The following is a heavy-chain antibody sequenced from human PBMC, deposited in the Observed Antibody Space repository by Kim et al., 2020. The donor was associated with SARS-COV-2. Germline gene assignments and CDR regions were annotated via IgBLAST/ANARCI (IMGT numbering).Heavy chain of an antibody. J-gene: IGHJ2*01. V-gene: IGHV4-59*13. D-gene: IGHD6-13*01. Sequence: SETLSLTCTVSGGSISSYYWSWIRQPPGKGLEWIGYIYYSGSTNYNPSLKSRVTISVDTSKNQFSLKLSSVTAADTAVYYCARALAGSSSWNAWYFDLWGRGTLVTVSS. CDR3: ARALAGSSSWNAWYFDL. CDR1: GGSISSYY. CDR2: IYYSGST.